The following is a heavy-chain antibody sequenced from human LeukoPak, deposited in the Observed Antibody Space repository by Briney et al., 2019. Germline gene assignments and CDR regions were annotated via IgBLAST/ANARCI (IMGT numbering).Heavy chain of an antibody. V-gene: IGHV4-4*02. J-gene: IGHJ4*02. CDR3: ARTYDTSGYYYAFDY. CDR2: IYHSGST. Sequence: SETLSLTCAVSGASISSSHWWSWVRQAPGKGLKWIGEIYHSGSTNYNPSLKSRVTISVDKSKNQFSLKLSSVTAADTAVYYCARTYDTSGYYYAFDYWGQGTLVTVSS. D-gene: IGHD3-22*01. CDR1: GASISSSHW.